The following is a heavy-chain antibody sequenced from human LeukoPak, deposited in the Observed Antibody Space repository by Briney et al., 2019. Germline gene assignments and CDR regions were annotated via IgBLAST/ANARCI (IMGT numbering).Heavy chain of an antibody. D-gene: IGHD3-16*01. CDR3: ARLIVKGADKNAFDI. V-gene: IGHV1-69*06. CDR1: GGTFSSYA. J-gene: IGHJ3*02. CDR2: IIPIFGTA. Sequence: ASVKVSCKASGGTFSSYAISWVRQAPGQGLEWMGGIIPIFGTANYAQKFQGRVTITADKSTSTAYMELSSLRSEDTAVYYCARLIVKGADKNAFDIWGQGTMVTVSS.